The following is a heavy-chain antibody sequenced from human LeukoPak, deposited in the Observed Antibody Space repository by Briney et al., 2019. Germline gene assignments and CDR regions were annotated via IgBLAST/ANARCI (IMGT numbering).Heavy chain of an antibody. CDR3: AKDEPYYDILTGSHGSHYFDY. J-gene: IGHJ4*02. Sequence: GGSLRLSCAASGFTFSSYAMSWVRQAPGKGLEWVSAISGSGGSTYYADSVKGRFTISRDNSKNTLYLQMNSLRAEDTAVYYCAKDEPYYDILTGSHGSHYFDYWGQGTLVTVSS. D-gene: IGHD3-9*01. V-gene: IGHV3-23*01. CDR2: ISGSGGST. CDR1: GFTFSSYA.